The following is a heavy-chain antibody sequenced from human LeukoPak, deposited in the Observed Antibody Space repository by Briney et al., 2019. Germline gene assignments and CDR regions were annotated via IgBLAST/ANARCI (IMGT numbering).Heavy chain of an antibody. J-gene: IGHJ4*02. CDR3: ITPLPYSAQ. CDR1: GFTFSSYG. V-gene: IGHV3-15*07. CDR2: IKPKTDGETT. D-gene: IGHD2-21*01. Sequence: GGSLRLSCAASGFTFSSYGMHWVRQAPGKGLEWVGRIKPKTDGETTEYAAPVKDRFSISRDDSKSMMYLQMNSLKTEDTAVYYCITPLPYSAQGGLGTLVTVSS.